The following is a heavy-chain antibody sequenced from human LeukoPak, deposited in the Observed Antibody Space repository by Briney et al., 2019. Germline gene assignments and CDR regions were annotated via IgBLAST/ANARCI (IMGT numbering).Heavy chain of an antibody. CDR2: IKEDVSEK. J-gene: IGHJ4*02. V-gene: IGHV3-7*05. CDR3: ARDWGAAGLWDY. Sequence: GGSLRLSCASSGFTFSNYWMSWVRQAPGKGLEWVANIKEDVSEKDYVDSVKGRFTISRDNAKNSLYLQMNSLRAEHTAIYYCARDWGAAGLWDYWGQGTLVTVSS. D-gene: IGHD6-13*01. CDR1: GFTFSNYW.